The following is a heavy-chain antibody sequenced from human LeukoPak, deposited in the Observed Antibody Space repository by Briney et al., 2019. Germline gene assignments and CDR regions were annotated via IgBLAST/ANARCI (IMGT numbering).Heavy chain of an antibody. V-gene: IGHV4-59*08. CDR3: ARPFANDFWSGYGY. J-gene: IGHJ4*02. Sequence: SETLSLTCTVSGGSISIYYWSGLRQPPGKGLEWIGYIYYSGSTNYNPSLKSRVTISVDTSKNQLSLKLSSVTAADTAVYYCARPFANDFWSGYGYWGQGILVTVSS. D-gene: IGHD3-3*01. CDR2: IYYSGST. CDR1: GGSISIYY.